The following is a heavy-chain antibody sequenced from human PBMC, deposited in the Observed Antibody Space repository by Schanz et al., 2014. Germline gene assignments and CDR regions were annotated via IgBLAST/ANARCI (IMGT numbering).Heavy chain of an antibody. Sequence: QVQLVQSGAEVKKPGTAVKVSCKASEYTFTRHYMHWVRQAPGQGLEWMGIIHSTGGTTSHAQNFQGRVTMTRDTSITTAYMDLSRLTSDDTAVYYCARVYRWQHILGHFDSWGQGSLVTVSS. D-gene: IGHD6-13*01. CDR1: EYTFTRHY. CDR3: ARVYRWQHILGHFDS. J-gene: IGHJ4*02. CDR2: IHSTGGTT. V-gene: IGHV1-46*01.